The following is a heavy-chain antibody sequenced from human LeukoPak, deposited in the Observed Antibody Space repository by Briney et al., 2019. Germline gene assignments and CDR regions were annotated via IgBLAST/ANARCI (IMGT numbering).Heavy chain of an antibody. Sequence: SETLSLTCTVSGDSISSTSYYWGWIRQPPGKGLEWIGEINNSGSTNYNPSLKSRVTISRDTSKNQFSLKLSSVTAADTAVYYCARGRAFFDWGQGTLVTVSS. CDR2: INNSGST. CDR3: ARGRAFFD. D-gene: IGHD3-3*02. CDR1: GDSISSTSYY. J-gene: IGHJ4*02. V-gene: IGHV4-39*07.